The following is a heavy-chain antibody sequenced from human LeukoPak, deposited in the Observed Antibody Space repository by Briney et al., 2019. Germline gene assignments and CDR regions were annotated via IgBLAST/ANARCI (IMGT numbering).Heavy chain of an antibody. Sequence: GESLKISCKGSGYSFTTYWITWVRQMPGKGLEWIGRVDASDSYTNYSPSFQGHVTISADKSINTAYLQRSSLKASDTAMYYCARGLRGGPSGGGLDYWGQGTLVTVSS. D-gene: IGHD2-15*01. CDR3: ARGLRGGPSGGGLDY. J-gene: IGHJ4*02. CDR2: VDASDSYT. V-gene: IGHV5-10-1*01. CDR1: GYSFTTYW.